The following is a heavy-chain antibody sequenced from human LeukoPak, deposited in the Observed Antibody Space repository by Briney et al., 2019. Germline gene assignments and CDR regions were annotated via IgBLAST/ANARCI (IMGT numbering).Heavy chain of an antibody. CDR1: GGSFSGYY. V-gene: IGHV4-34*01. CDR3: ARDIVVVPAAHALDY. Sequence: PSETLSLTCAVYGGSFSGYYWSWIRQPPGKGLEWIGEINHSGSTNYNPSLKSRVTISVDTSKSQFSLKLSSVTAADTAVYYCARDIVVVPAAHALDYWGQGTLVTVSS. J-gene: IGHJ4*02. CDR2: INHSGST. D-gene: IGHD2-2*01.